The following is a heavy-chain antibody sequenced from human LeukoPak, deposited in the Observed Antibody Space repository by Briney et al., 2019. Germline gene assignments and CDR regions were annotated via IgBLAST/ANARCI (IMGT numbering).Heavy chain of an antibody. J-gene: IGHJ4*02. CDR3: AMGGLRYPFDY. Sequence: PGGSLRLSCAASGFNFCSYGMSWVRQAPGKGLEWVSAISGSGGSTYYADSVKGRFTISRDNSKNTLYLQMNSLRAEDTAVYYCAMGGLRYPFDYWGQGTLVTVSS. CDR2: ISGSGGST. CDR1: GFNFCSYG. V-gene: IGHV3-23*01. D-gene: IGHD3-9*01.